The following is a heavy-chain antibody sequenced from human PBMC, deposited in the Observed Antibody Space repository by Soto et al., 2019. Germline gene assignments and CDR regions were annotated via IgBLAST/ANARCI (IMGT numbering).Heavy chain of an antibody. CDR2: ITTSSAYI. J-gene: IGHJ5*02. Sequence: EVQLVESGGGLVKPGGSLRLSCAASGFTFNTYDMNWVRQAPGKGLEWVPSITTSSAYIYYADSLKGRITISRDNAKNSLLLQMNSLRAEDTAVYYCVRSGTARLLRHSWFDTWGQGTLVTVSS. D-gene: IGHD2-21*01. V-gene: IGHV3-21*01. CDR1: GFTFNTYD. CDR3: VRSGTARLLRHSWFDT.